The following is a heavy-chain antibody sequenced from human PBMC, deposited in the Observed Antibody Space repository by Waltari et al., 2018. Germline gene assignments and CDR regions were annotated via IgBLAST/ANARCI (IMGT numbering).Heavy chain of an antibody. CDR2: VNPDSGGT. CDR1: GYTFTDYS. V-gene: IGHV1-2*02. Sequence: VQLVQSGAEVKTPGASVKVSCKASGYTFTDYSIHWVRQAPGQGLEWMGWVNPDSGGTNYEQKFQGRVTMTRETSISTAYMELNNLGSDDTALYYCARRPVDYRNPRFDYWGQGTLVTVGS. J-gene: IGHJ4*02. CDR3: ARRPVDYRNPRFDY. D-gene: IGHD4-4*01.